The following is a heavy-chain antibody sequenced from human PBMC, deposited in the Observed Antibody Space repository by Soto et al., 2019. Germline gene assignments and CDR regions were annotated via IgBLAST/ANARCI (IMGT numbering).Heavy chain of an antibody. CDR1: GFTFSSHA. Sequence: EVQLLESGGGLVQPGRSLRLSCTASGFTFSSHAMTWVRQAPGKGLEWVAGIIDSGDSIYYADSVKGRFTISRDNSMNTLYRQVNALRVEDTAVYYCAKVSSGWYAGVLDFWGQGTLVPVS. D-gene: IGHD6-13*01. CDR2: IIDSGDSI. CDR3: AKVSSGWYAGVLDF. V-gene: IGHV3-23*01. J-gene: IGHJ4*02.